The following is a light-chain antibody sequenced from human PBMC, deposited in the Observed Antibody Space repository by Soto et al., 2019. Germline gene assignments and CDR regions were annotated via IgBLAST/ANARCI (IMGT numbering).Light chain of an antibody. Sequence: QSVLTQPPSASGTPGQRVTISCSGSSSNIGTNTVNWYQHLPGSAPKLLIYSNIQRPSGVPDRFSASKSGTSASLASSGLQPDDEADYYCEAWDGSLNVVLFGGGTKLTVL. CDR3: EAWDGSLNVVL. J-gene: IGLJ2*01. CDR2: SNI. V-gene: IGLV1-44*01. CDR1: SSNIGTNT.